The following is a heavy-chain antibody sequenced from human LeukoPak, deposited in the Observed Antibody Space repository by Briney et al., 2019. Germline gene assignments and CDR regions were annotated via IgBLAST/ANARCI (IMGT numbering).Heavy chain of an antibody. CDR2: ICHSGST. CDR1: GGSIISGTYS. J-gene: IGHJ4*02. Sequence: SETLSLTCAVSGGSIISGTYSWSWIRQPPGKGLEWIGYICHSGSTYYNPSLKSRVTISVDESKNQFSLKLSSVTTADTAVYYCASSCSGGSCSTPTRLDYWGQGTLVTVSS. V-gene: IGHV4-30-2*01. CDR3: ASSCSGGSCSTPTRLDY. D-gene: IGHD2-15*01.